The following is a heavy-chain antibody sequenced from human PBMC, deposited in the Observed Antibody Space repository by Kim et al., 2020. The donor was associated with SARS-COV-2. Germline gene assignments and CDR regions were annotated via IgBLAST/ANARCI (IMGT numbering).Heavy chain of an antibody. CDR3: ARDYGDYGADYYYGMDV. Sequence: GKGRFTISRDNGKNSLYLQMNSLRAEDTAVYYGARDYGDYGADYYYGMDVWGQGTTVTVSS. D-gene: IGHD4-17*01. V-gene: IGHV3-21*01. J-gene: IGHJ6*02.